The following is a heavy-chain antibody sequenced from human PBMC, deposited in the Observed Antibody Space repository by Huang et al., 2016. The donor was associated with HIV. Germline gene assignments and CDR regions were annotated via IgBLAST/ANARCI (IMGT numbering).Heavy chain of an antibody. Sequence: KKPGSSVKVSCKASGGTFSRYTISWVRQAPGQGLEWMGGIIPMFGTANYAQKFQGRVTITADESTSTAYMELSSLRSEDTAVYYCAIVGLETTVTTSKYYFDYWGQGTLVTVSS. D-gene: IGHD4-17*01. CDR3: AIVGLETTVTTSKYYFDY. J-gene: IGHJ4*02. CDR2: IIPMFGTA. CDR1: GGTFSRYT. V-gene: IGHV1-69*01.